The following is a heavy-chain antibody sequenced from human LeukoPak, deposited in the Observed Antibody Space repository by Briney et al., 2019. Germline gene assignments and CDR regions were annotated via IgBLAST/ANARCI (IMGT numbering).Heavy chain of an antibody. CDR1: GFTFSSYA. Sequence: PGGSLRLSCAASGFTFSSYAMSWVRQAPGKGLEWASAISGSGGSTYYADSVKGRFTISRDNSKNTLYLQMNSLRAEDTAVYYCAKDEDIVVVPAAISWGQGTLVTVSS. J-gene: IGHJ5*02. CDR2: ISGSGGST. V-gene: IGHV3-23*01. CDR3: AKDEDIVVVPAAIS. D-gene: IGHD2-2*01.